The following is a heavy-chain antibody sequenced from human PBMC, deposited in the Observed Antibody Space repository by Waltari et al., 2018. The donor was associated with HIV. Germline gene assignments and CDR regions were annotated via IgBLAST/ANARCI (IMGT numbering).Heavy chain of an antibody. Sequence: QVQLVQSGAEVKKPGASVKISCKASGYTFTGYYMHWVRQAPGQGLEWMGWINPDNGGTKYAQKFQGRVTITSDTAISTAYMELSRLRSDDTAVYYCARDICNGGSCYSYYFDYWGQGTLVTVSS. J-gene: IGHJ4*02. CDR1: GYTFTGYY. D-gene: IGHD2-15*01. CDR2: INPDNGGT. V-gene: IGHV1-2*02. CDR3: ARDICNGGSCYSYYFDY.